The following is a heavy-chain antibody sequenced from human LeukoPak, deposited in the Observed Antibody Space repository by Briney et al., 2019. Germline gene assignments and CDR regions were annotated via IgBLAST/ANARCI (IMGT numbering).Heavy chain of an antibody. CDR1: GYTFTGYY. J-gene: IGHJ6*02. V-gene: IGHV1-8*02. CDR2: MNPNSGNT. D-gene: IGHD5-18*01. Sequence: GASVKVSCKASGYTFTGYYMHWVRQAPGQGLEWMGWMNPNSGNTGYAQKFQGRVTMTRNTSISTAYMELSSLRSEDTAVYYCARGTIQLWLPENYYYYYGMDVWGQGTTVTVSS. CDR3: ARGTIQLWLPENYYYYYGMDV.